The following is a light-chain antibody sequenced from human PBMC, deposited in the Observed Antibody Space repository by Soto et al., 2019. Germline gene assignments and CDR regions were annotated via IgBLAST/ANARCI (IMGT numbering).Light chain of an antibody. CDR1: SSDVGSYHY. Sequence: QSVLTQPASVSGSPGQSITISCTGTSSDVGSYHYVSWFQQHPGKAPKLIIFEVSDRPSGVSTRFSGSKSGDTASLTISGLQADGEADYYCSSYTSGRDVYVFRGGTKVTVL. CDR3: SSYTSGRDVYV. V-gene: IGLV2-14*01. CDR2: EVS. J-gene: IGLJ1*01.